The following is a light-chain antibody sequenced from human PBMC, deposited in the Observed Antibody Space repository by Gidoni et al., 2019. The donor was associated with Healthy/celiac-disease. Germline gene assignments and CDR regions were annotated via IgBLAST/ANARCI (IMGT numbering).Light chain of an antibody. CDR3: SSYTSSSTQV. CDR2: EVS. V-gene: IGLV2-14*01. Sequence: SALSHLASVSRSPVQSITRPCIGTSSDASGYNNVSWYQQHQGKAPKLMLYEVSNRPSVVSNRFSGSKSGNTASLTMSGLQAEDEADYYCSSYTSSSTQVFGRGTKLTVL. J-gene: IGLJ3*02. CDR1: SSDASGYNN.